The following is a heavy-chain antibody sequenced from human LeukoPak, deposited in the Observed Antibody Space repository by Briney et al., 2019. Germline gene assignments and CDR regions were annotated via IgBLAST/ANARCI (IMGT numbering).Heavy chain of an antibody. CDR3: AKLVTWNYYDSSGSYFDY. V-gene: IGHV3-30*18. CDR1: GFTFSSYA. J-gene: IGHJ4*02. Sequence: GGSLRLSCAASGFTFSSYAMSWVRQAPGKGLEWVAVISYDGSNKYYADSVKGRFTISRDNSKNTLYLQMNSLRAEDTAVYYCAKLVTWNYYDSSGSYFDYWGQGTLVTVSS. CDR2: ISYDGSNK. D-gene: IGHD3-22*01.